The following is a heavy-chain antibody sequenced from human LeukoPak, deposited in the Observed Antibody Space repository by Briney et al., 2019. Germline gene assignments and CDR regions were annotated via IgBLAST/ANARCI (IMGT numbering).Heavy chain of an antibody. V-gene: IGHV3-30-3*01. J-gene: IGHJ3*02. D-gene: IGHD2-15*01. CDR1: GFTFSSYA. CDR2: ISYDGSNK. Sequence: PGRSLRLSCAASGFTFSSYAMHWVRQAPGKGLEWVAVISYDGSNKYYADSVKGRFTISRDNSKNTLYLQMNSLRAEDTALYYCARGYSRAAFDIWGQGTMVTVSS. CDR3: ARGYSRAAFDI.